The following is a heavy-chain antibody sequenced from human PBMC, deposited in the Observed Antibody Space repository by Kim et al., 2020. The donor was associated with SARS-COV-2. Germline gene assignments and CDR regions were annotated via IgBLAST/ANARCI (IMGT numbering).Heavy chain of an antibody. Sequence: DSGKGRFTSSRVNSKTTLYLQMNSLRAEDTAVYYCARVVAYSSSWYYFDYWGQGTLVTVSS. V-gene: IGHV3-23*01. J-gene: IGHJ4*02. D-gene: IGHD6-13*01. CDR3: ARVVAYSSSWYYFDY.